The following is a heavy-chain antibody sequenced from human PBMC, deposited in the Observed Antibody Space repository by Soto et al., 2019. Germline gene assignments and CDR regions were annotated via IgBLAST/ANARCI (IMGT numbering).Heavy chain of an antibody. J-gene: IGHJ4*02. D-gene: IGHD3-10*01. CDR1: GGTFSSYT. CDR3: ARVGGEGGGY. CDR2: IIPILGIA. Sequence: QVQLVQSGAEVKKPGSSVKVSCKASGGTFSSYTISWVRQAPGQGLEWMGRIIPILGIANYAQKFQGRVTITEEKSASTAYMELSSVRSEDGAVYYWARVGGEGGGYWGQGTLVTVSS. V-gene: IGHV1-69*02.